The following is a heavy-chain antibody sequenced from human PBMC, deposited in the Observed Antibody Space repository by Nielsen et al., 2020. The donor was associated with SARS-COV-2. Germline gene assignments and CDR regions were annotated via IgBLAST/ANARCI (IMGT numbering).Heavy chain of an antibody. V-gene: IGHV3-21*04. Sequence: GESLKISCAASGFTFSSYSMNWVRQAPGKGLEWVSSISSSSSYIYYADSVKGRFTISRDNAKNSLYLQMNSLRAEDTAVYYCARSIVVVVAAISYFDYWGQGTLVTVSS. CDR1: GFTFSSYS. CDR3: ARSIVVVVAAISYFDY. J-gene: IGHJ4*02. D-gene: IGHD2-15*01. CDR2: ISSSSSYI.